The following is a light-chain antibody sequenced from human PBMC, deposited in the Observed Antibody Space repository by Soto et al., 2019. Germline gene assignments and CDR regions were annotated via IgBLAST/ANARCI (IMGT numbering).Light chain of an antibody. V-gene: IGKV3-11*01. Sequence: ETVLTQSPATLSLSPGERATLSCRASQNVNSYLAWYQQKPGQAPRLLIYDASNRATGIPARFTGSGSGTDFTLTISSLEPEDFAVYYCQQRGNWPPITFGQGTRLEIK. CDR2: DAS. J-gene: IGKJ5*01. CDR3: QQRGNWPPIT. CDR1: QNVNSY.